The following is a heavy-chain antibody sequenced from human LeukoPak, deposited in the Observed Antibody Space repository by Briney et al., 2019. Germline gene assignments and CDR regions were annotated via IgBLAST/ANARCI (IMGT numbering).Heavy chain of an antibody. Sequence: PGGSLRLSCAASGFIFSSYAMHWVRQAPGKGLEWVAFIRYDGSNKYYADSVKGRFTISRDNSKNTLYLQMNSLRPEDTAVYYCAKDRSSSNWYYFDYWGQGTLVTVCS. D-gene: IGHD6-13*01. CDR2: IRYDGSNK. CDR3: AKDRSSSNWYYFDY. V-gene: IGHV3-30*02. CDR1: GFIFSSYA. J-gene: IGHJ4*02.